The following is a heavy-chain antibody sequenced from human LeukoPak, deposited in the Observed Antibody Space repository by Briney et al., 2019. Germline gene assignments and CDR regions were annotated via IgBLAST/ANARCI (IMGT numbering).Heavy chain of an antibody. V-gene: IGHV3-30*03. D-gene: IGHD2-15*01. CDR1: GVTFSRYG. J-gene: IGHJ4*02. Sequence: PGGSLRLSCAASGVTFSRYGMHGGPEAPGRGLEWVAGISYDGSNKYYTHSVRGGFTISKDSSKNSLYLQMNRLRAADTAVYYCASHCRGGSRPEKKYYFDYWGQGTLVTVSS. CDR3: ASHCRGGSRPEKKYYFDY. CDR2: ISYDGSNK.